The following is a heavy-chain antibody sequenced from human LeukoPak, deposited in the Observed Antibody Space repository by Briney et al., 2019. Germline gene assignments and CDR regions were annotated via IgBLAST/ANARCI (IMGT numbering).Heavy chain of an antibody. CDR2: IKQDGSEK. D-gene: IGHD1-26*01. CDR3: ARGSIAPLPRGTLDY. J-gene: IGHJ4*02. V-gene: IGHV3-7*01. Sequence: PGGSLRLSCAASGFTFSSYWMSWVRQAPGKGLEWVANIKQDGSEKYYVDSVKGRFTISRDNAKNSLYLQMNSLRAEDTAVYYCARGSIAPLPRGTLDYWGQGTLVTVSS. CDR1: GFTFSSYW.